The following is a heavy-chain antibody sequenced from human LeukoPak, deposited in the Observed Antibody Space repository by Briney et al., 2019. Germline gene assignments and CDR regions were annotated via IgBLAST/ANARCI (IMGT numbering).Heavy chain of an antibody. CDR1: GGSISSYY. CDR3: ARDQYYYDSSGYLFDY. D-gene: IGHD3-22*01. J-gene: IGHJ4*02. Sequence: SETLSLTCTASGGSISSYYWSWIRQPPGKGLEWIGYIFYSGSTNYNPSLKSRVTISVDTSKNQFSLKLSSVTAADTAVYYCARDQYYYDSSGYLFDYWGQGTLVTVSS. V-gene: IGHV4-59*01. CDR2: IFYSGST.